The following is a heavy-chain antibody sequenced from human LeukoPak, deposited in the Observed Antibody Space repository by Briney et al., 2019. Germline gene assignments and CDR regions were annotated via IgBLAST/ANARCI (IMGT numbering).Heavy chain of an antibody. V-gene: IGHV3-30*18. CDR3: AKDPLCSGGSCYSFYYYYGMDV. CDR2: ISYDGSNK. CDR1: GFTFSSYG. Sequence: PGGSLRLSCAASGFTFSSYGMHWVRQAPGKGLEWVAVISYDGSNKYYADSVKGRFTISRDNSKNTLYLQMNSLRAEDTAVYYCAKDPLCSGGSCYSFYYYYGMDVWGQGTTATVSS. D-gene: IGHD2-15*01. J-gene: IGHJ6*02.